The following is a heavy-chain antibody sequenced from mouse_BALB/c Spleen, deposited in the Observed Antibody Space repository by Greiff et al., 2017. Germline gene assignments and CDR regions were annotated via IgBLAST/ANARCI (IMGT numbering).Heavy chain of an antibody. CDR3: ARRRAYYGNHGAMDY. CDR1: GFTFSSYA. D-gene: IGHD2-10*01. J-gene: IGHJ4*01. V-gene: IGHV5-9-4*01. CDR2: ISSGGSYT. Sequence: EVNVVESGGGLVQPGGSLKLSCAASGFTFSSYAMSWVRQSPEKRLEWVAEISSGGSYTYYPDTVTGRFTISRDNAKNTLYLEMSSLRSEDTAMYYCARRRAYYGNHGAMDYWGQGTSVTVSS.